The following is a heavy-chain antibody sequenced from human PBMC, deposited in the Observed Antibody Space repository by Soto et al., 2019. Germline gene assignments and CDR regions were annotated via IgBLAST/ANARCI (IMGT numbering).Heavy chain of an antibody. J-gene: IGHJ4*02. V-gene: IGHV3-30*18. Sequence: GGSLRLSCAASGFTFSSYGMHWVRQAPGKGLEWVAVISYDGSNKYYADSVKGRFTISRDNSKNTLYLQMNSLRAEDTAVYYCAKSSSSGSPNDYWGQGTLVTVSS. CDR1: GFTFSSYG. D-gene: IGHD6-13*01. CDR2: ISYDGSNK. CDR3: AKSSSSGSPNDY.